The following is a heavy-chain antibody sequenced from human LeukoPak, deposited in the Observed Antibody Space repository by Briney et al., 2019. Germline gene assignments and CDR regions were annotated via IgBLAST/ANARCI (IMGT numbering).Heavy chain of an antibody. CDR1: GFTFSSYA. D-gene: IGHD3-10*01. CDR3: AKSLGSGGYYYGMDV. J-gene: IGHJ6*02. V-gene: IGHV3-23*01. CDR2: ISGSGGST. Sequence: GGSLRLSCAASGFTFSSYAMSWVRQAPGKGLEWVSAISGSGGSTYYADSVKGRFTISRDNSKNTLYLQMNSLRAEDTAVYYCAKSLGSGGYYYGMDVWGQGTTVTVSS.